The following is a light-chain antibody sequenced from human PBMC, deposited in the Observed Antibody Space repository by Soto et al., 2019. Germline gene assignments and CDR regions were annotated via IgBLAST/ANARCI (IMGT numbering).Light chain of an antibody. J-gene: IGKJ4*01. CDR3: QQYNIWPLT. CDR2: GAS. Sequence: EIVLTQSPGTLSLSPGERATLSRRASQSVSSSYLAWYQQKPGQAPRLLIYGASIRASGISARFSGSGYETDFTLTISSLQSEDFAVYYCQQYNIWPLTFGGGTKVDIK. CDR1: QSVSSSY. V-gene: IGKV3-15*01.